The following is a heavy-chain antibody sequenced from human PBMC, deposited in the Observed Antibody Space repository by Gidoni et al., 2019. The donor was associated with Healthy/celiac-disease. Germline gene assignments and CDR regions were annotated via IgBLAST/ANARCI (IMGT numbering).Heavy chain of an antibody. CDR3: ARAGIAVAGTRERAGYYFDY. V-gene: IGHV6-1*01. J-gene: IGHJ4*02. CDR2: TYYRSKWYN. Sequence: QVQLQQSGPGLVKPSQTLSLTCAISGDSVSSNSAAWNWIRQSPSRGLEWLGRTYYRSKWYNDYAVSVKSRITINPDTSKNQFSLQLNSVTPEDTAVYYCARAGIAVAGTRERAGYYFDYWGQGTLVTVSS. D-gene: IGHD6-19*01. CDR1: GDSVSSNSAA.